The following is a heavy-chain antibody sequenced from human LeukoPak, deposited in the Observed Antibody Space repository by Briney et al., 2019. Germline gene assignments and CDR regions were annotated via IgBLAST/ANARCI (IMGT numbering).Heavy chain of an antibody. CDR3: ARGEVGATDYCDY. V-gene: IGHV3-48*03. CDR1: GFIFSGYE. D-gene: IGHD1-26*01. CDR2: ISSSSGTI. J-gene: IGHJ4*02. Sequence: GGSLRLSCAASGFIFSGYEMNSVRQAPGKGLEWLSYISSSSGTIYYADSVKGRFTVSRDNAKSSLYLQMSSLRAEDTAVYYCARGEVGATDYCDYWGQGTLVTVSS.